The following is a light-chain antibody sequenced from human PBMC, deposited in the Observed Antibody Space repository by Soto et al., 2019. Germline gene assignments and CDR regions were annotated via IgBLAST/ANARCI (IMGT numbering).Light chain of an antibody. CDR1: QSVSSSY. CDR2: GAS. CDR3: QQYGSSTLT. V-gene: IGKV3-20*01. Sequence: EIVFTQSPGTLSLSPGERATLSCRASQSVSSSYLAWYQQKPGQAPRLLIYGASSRETGILDMFSGSGSGTEFTLTISRLEPEDFAVDYCQQYGSSTLTFGGGTKVDIK. J-gene: IGKJ4*01.